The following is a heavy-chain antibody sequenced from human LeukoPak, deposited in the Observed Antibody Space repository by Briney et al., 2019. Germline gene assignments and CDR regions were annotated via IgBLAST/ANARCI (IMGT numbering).Heavy chain of an antibody. D-gene: IGHD1-26*01. CDR3: ARGGGSYSVKWFDS. CDR2: TS. V-gene: IGHV4-59*01. CDR1: GGSFSTYY. Sequence: SETLSLTCSVSGGSFSTYYWSWLRQPPGKGLEWIGYTSSYNPSLKSRVTISVDTSKNQFSLKLSSVTAADTAVYYCARGGGSYSVKWFDSWGQGTLVTVSS. J-gene: IGHJ5*01.